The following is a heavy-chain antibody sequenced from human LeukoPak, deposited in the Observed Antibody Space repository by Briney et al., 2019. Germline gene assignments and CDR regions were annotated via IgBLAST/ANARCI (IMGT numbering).Heavy chain of an antibody. J-gene: IGHJ4*02. CDR3: AKDRGVAGGSQD. CDR1: GFTFSSYA. V-gene: IGHV3-23*01. CDR2: ISGSGGST. Sequence: TGGSLRLSCAASGFTFSSYAMSWVRQAPGKGLEWVSAISGSGGSTYYADSVKGRFTISRDNSKNTLYLQMNSLRAEDTAVYYCAKDRGVAGGSQDWGQGTLVTVSS. D-gene: IGHD3-10*01.